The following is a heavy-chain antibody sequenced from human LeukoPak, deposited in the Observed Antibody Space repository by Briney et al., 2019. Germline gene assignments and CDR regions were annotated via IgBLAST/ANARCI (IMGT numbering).Heavy chain of an antibody. V-gene: IGHV3-74*01. J-gene: IGHJ3*02. CDR1: GFTFSSYW. Sequence: GGSLRLSCAASGFTFSSYWMHWVRQAPGKGLVWVSRINSDGSSTSYADSMMGRFTISRDNSKNTLYLQMNSLRAEDTAMYYCARDRLTNDAFDIWGQGTMVTVSS. CDR3: ARDRLTNDAFDI. D-gene: IGHD2-8*01. CDR2: INSDGSST.